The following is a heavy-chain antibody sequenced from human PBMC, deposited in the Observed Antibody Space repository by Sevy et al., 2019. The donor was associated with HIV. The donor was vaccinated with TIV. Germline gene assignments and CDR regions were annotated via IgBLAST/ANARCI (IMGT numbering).Heavy chain of an antibody. CDR2: ISPFNKKT. J-gene: IGHJ5*02. D-gene: IGHD2-21*01. V-gene: IGHV1-18*01. CDR1: GYTFSNYG. CDR3: ARDRAHDWGEGWFDP. Sequence: ASVNVSCKASGYTFSNYGISWVRQAPGQGLEWMGWISPFNKKTNYAQKFQGRVSLTSDTSATTAYMEVTSLRSDDTAVYYCARDRAHDWGEGWFDPWGQGTLVTVSS.